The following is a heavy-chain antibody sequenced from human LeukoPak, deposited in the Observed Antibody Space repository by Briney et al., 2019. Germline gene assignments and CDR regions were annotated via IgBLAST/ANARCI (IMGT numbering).Heavy chain of an antibody. CDR2: IYYSGST. V-gene: IGHV4-39*01. CDR1: GGSISSSSYY. D-gene: IGHD3-10*01. J-gene: IGHJ4*02. CDR3: ARRARGFGESPFDY. Sequence: PSETLSLTCTVYGGSISSSSYYWGWIRHPPGKGLERIGSIYYSGSTYYNPSLKSRVTISVDTSKNQFSLKLSSVTAADTAVYYCARRARGFGESPFDYWGQGTLVTVSS.